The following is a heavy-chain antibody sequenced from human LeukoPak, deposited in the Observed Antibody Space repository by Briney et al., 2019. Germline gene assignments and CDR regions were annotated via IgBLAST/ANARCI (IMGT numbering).Heavy chain of an antibody. CDR1: GGTFSNCA. V-gene: IGHV1-69*01. CDR2: IIPIFGTA. Sequence: SVTVSCTTSGGTFSNCAISWVRQAPGQGLEWMGGIIPIFGTAHYAQKFQGRVTITADESTSTAYMELSSLRSEDTAVYYCARLEGYSYGLDYWGQGTLVTVSS. D-gene: IGHD5-18*01. CDR3: ARLEGYSYGLDY. J-gene: IGHJ4*02.